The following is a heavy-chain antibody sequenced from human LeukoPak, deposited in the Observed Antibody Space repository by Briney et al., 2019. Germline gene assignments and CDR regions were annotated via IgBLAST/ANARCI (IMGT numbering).Heavy chain of an antibody. CDR2: INHSGST. CDR1: GGSFSGYY. Sequence: SETLSLTCAVYGGSFSGYYWSWIRQPPGKGLEWIGEINHSGSTNHNPSLKSRVTISVDTSKNQFSLKLSSVTAADTAVYYCARRHCSSTSCPNWFDPWGQGTLVTVSS. CDR3: ARRHCSSTSCPNWFDP. V-gene: IGHV4-34*01. D-gene: IGHD2-2*01. J-gene: IGHJ5*02.